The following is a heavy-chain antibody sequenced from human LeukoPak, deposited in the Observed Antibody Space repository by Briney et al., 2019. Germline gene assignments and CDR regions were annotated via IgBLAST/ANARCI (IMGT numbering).Heavy chain of an antibody. CDR2: IYYSGST. CDR1: GGSISSYY. Sequence: SETLSLTCTVSGGSISSYYWSWIRQPPGKGLEWIGYIYYSGSTNYNPSLKSRVTISVDTSKNQFSLKLSSVTAADTAVYYCAREYSGYGIDYWGQGTLVTVSS. V-gene: IGHV4-59*01. CDR3: AREYSGYGIDY. J-gene: IGHJ4*02. D-gene: IGHD5-12*01.